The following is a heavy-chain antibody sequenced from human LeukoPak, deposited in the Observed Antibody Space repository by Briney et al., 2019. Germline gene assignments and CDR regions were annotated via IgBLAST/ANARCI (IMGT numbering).Heavy chain of an antibody. CDR3: ARAYGDYYYYYMDV. J-gene: IGHJ6*03. V-gene: IGHV4-59*01. D-gene: IGHD4-17*01. CDR1: GGSISSYY. CDR2: IYYSGST. Sequence: KPSETLSLTCTVSGGSISSYYWSWIRQPPGKGLEWIGYIYYSGSTNYNPSLKSRVTISVDTSKNQFSLRLSSVTAADTAVYYCARAYGDYYYYYMDVWGKGTTVTVSS.